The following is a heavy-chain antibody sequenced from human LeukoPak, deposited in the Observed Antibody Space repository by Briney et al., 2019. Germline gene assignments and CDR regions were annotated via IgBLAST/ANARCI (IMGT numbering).Heavy chain of an antibody. D-gene: IGHD3-9*01. J-gene: IGHJ4*02. V-gene: IGHV3-30*18. CDR3: AKDSLAGYLRGYFDD. CDR1: GFIFSTYG. CDR2: ISYDGTNK. Sequence: PGGSLRLSCTASGFIFSTYGMHWVRQAPGRGLEWVAVISYDGTNKYYTDSVKGRFTISRDNSKNTLYFQMNSLRPEDTAVFYCAKDSLAGYLRGYFDDWGQGTQVTVSS.